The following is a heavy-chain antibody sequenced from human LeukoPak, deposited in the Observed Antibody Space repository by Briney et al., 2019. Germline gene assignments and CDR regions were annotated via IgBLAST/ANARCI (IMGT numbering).Heavy chain of an antibody. CDR1: GFTFSSYG. V-gene: IGHV3-33*01. Sequence: GGSLRLSCAASGFTFSSYGMHWVRQAPGKGLEWVAVIWYDGSNKYYADSVKGRFTISRDNSKNTLYLQMNSLRAEDTAVYYCARGRRYYYDSSGYYFLRPEYFQHWGQGTLVTVSS. J-gene: IGHJ1*01. D-gene: IGHD3-22*01. CDR3: ARGRRYYYDSSGYYFLRPEYFQH. CDR2: IWYDGSNK.